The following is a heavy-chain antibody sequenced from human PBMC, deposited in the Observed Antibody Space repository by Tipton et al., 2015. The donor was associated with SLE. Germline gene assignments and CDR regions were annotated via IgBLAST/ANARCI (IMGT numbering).Heavy chain of an antibody. CDR1: GYSFTNYW. J-gene: IGHJ4*02. CDR2: IYPGDSDT. Sequence: QLVQSGAEVKKPGESLRISCKGSGYSFTNYWIAWVRQMPGKGLEWMGIIYPGDSDTRYSPSFQGQVTISADKSISAAYLQWSNLKASDTAVYYCARMDGSLGPFDYWGQGTLVTVSA. D-gene: IGHD5-24*01. CDR3: ARMDGSLGPFDY. V-gene: IGHV5-51*03.